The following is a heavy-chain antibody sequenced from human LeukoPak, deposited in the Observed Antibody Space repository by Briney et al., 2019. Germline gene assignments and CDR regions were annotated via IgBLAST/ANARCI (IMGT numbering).Heavy chain of an antibody. CDR3: ARXXXCSGGSXQSQRYYYYYMDV. CDR2: IIPIFGTA. J-gene: IGHJ6*03. CDR1: GGTFSSYA. Sequence: ASVKVSCKASGGTFSSYAISWVRQAPGQGLEWMGGIIPIFGTANYAQKFQGRVTITADESTSTAYMELSSLRSEDTAVYYCARXXXCSGGSXQSQRYYYYYMDVWGKGTTVTVSS. V-gene: IGHV1-69*13. D-gene: IGHD2-15*01.